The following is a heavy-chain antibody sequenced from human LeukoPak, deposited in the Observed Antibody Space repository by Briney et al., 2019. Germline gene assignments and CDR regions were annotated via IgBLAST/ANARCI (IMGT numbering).Heavy chain of an antibody. CDR1: GYSISSGYY. CDR2: IYGSGTI. D-gene: IGHD3-10*01. CDR3: ARDSGTTGEVKFDP. J-gene: IGHJ5*02. V-gene: IGHV4-38-2*02. Sequence: PSETLSLTCTVSGYSISSGYYWSWMRQPAGKGPEWIGRIYGSGTITYNPSLESRVTMSVDTSKNQFSLKLRSVTAADTAVYYCARDSGTTGEVKFDPWGQGILVTVSS.